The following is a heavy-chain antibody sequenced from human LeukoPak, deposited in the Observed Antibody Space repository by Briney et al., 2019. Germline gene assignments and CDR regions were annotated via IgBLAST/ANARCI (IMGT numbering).Heavy chain of an antibody. CDR3: ARHNFGRTYYYDRSGYPQGLDP. Sequence: PSDTLSLTCTVSGGSISSTSYYWGWIRQPPGKGLEWIWRHCYGGTLRYNPSLKSLVPMSVDTSKNQFSLKLNSVTAADTAVYYCARHNFGRTYYYDRSGYPQGLDPWGQGTLVTVSA. D-gene: IGHD3-22*01. CDR1: GGSISSTSYY. J-gene: IGHJ5*02. V-gene: IGHV4-39*01. CDR2: HCYGGTL.